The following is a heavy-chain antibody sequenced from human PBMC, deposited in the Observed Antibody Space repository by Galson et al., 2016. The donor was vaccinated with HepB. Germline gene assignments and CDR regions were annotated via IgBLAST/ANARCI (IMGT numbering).Heavy chain of an antibody. CDR2: INTNTGNS. Sequence: SVKVSCKASGYTFTKYAINWVRQAPGQGLEWMGWINTNTGNSTYAQGFTGRFVFSLDTSVSTTYLQISSLKADDTALYFCARATEIPGTYWFDPWGQGTLVTVSS. CDR1: GYTFTKYA. CDR3: ARATEIPGTYWFDP. V-gene: IGHV7-4-1*02. J-gene: IGHJ5*02. D-gene: IGHD1-20*01.